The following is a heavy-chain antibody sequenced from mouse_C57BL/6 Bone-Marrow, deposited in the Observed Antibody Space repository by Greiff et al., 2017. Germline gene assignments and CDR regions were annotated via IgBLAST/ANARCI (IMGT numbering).Heavy chain of an antibody. D-gene: IGHD2-3*01. CDR2: INPSNGGT. CDR3: ARSWIYDGYPLDY. J-gene: IGHJ2*01. CDR1: GYTFTSYW. Sequence: QVQLQQPGTELVKPGASVKLSCKASGYTFTSYWMHWVKQRPGQGLEWIGNINPSNGGTNYNEKFKSKATLTVDKSSSTAYMQLSSLTSEDSAVXCCARSWIYDGYPLDYWGQGTTLTVSS. V-gene: IGHV1-53*01.